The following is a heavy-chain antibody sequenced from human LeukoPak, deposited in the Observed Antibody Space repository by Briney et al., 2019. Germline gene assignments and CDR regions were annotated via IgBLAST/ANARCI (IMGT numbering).Heavy chain of an antibody. J-gene: IGHJ4*02. D-gene: IGHD3-9*01. Sequence: GGSLGLSCAASGFTFNTHAISWVRQAPGKGLEWVAAVSDTGDLRYSANSVKGRFAISRDNSKNTAFLQMYSLRAEDTALYYCVKGGLRSGYSFEDWGQGTLVSVSS. V-gene: IGHV3-23*01. CDR3: VKGGLRSGYSFED. CDR1: GFTFNTHA. CDR2: VSDTGDLR.